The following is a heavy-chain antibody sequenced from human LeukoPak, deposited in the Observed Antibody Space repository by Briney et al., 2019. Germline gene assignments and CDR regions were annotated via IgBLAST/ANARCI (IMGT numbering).Heavy chain of an antibody. CDR2: IYHSGST. D-gene: IGHD2-15*01. CDR1: GYSISSGYY. V-gene: IGHV4-38-2*01. CDR3: ARHDCGGSCYFAFDI. J-gene: IGHJ3*02. Sequence: PSETLSLTCAVSGYSISSGYYWGWIRQPPGKGLKWIGSIYHSGSTYYNPSLKSRVTISVDTSKNQFSLKLSSVTPADTAVYYCARHDCGGSCYFAFDIWGQGTMVTVSS.